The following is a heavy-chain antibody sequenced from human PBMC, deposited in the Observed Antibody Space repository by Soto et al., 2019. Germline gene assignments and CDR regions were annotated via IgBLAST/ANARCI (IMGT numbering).Heavy chain of an antibody. CDR2: IYYGGNT. CDR1: GFTVSSNY. V-gene: IGHV3-53*02. CDR3: VCGEYLRFDY. Sequence: EVQLVETGGGLIQPGGSLRLSCAASGFTVSSNYMSWARQAPGKGLDWGSVIYYGGNTYYADSVKGRFTISRDNSKNTLYLHMNSLRAEDTAIYYCVCGEYLRFDYWGQGTLVTVSS. D-gene: IGHD2-21*01. J-gene: IGHJ4*02.